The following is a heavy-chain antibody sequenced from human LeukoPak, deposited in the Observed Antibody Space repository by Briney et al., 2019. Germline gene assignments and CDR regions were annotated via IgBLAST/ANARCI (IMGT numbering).Heavy chain of an antibody. CDR2: IIPIFGTA. J-gene: IGHJ3*02. CDR1: GGTFSSYA. Sequence: SVKASCKASGGTFSSYAISWVRQAPGQGLEWMGGIIPIFGTANYAQKFQGRVTITTDESTSTAYMELSSLRSEDTAVYYCARDTEIVTGAFDIWGQGTMVTVSS. D-gene: IGHD3-22*01. V-gene: IGHV1-69*05. CDR3: ARDTEIVTGAFDI.